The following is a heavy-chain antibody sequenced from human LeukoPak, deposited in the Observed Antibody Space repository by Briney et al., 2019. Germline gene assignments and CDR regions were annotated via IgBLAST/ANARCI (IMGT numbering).Heavy chain of an antibody. CDR3: ARGSSSGLKSYYFDY. D-gene: IGHD6-13*01. Sequence: GRSLRLSCAASGFTFSSYWMSWVRQAPGKGLEWVAKIKQDGSEKYYVDSVKGRFTISRDNANSSLYLQMSSLRDEDTAVYYCARGSSSGLKSYYFDYCGQGTLVTVSS. V-gene: IGHV3-7*01. CDR2: IKQDGSEK. CDR1: GFTFSSYW. J-gene: IGHJ4*02.